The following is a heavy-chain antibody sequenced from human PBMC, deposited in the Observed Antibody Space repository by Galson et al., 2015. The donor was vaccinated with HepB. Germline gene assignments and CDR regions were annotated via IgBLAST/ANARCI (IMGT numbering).Heavy chain of an antibody. V-gene: IGHV1-18*01. CDR2: ITGHNGNT. J-gene: IGHJ2*01. D-gene: IGHD6-13*01. CDR3: ARMPSGWYNWYFDL. CDR1: RYNFISYG. Sequence: SVKVSCKASRYNFISYGIAWVRQAPGRGLEWVGWITGHNGNTNYAQRVQDRVTMTTDRSTGTAYMELRSLRTDDTAVYYCARMPSGWYNWYFDLWGRGTLVSVSS.